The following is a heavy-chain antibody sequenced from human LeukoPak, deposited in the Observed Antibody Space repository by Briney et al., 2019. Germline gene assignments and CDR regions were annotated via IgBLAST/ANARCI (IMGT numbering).Heavy chain of an antibody. D-gene: IGHD6-13*01. J-gene: IGHJ4*02. CDR1: GYTFTSYD. Sequence: ASVKVSCKASGYTFTSYDINWVRQATGQGLEWMGWMNPNSGNTGYAQKFQGRVTITRNTSISTAYMELSSLRSEDTAVYYCARGLSIAAAGNYFDYWAREPWSPSPQ. V-gene: IGHV1-8*03. CDR3: ARGLSIAAAGNYFDY. CDR2: MNPNSGNT.